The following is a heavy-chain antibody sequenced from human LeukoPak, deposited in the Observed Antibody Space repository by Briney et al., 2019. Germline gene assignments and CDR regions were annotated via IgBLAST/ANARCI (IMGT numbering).Heavy chain of an antibody. CDR1: GYTFTSYG. Sequence: ASVKDSCKASGYTFTSYGISWVRQAPGQGLEWMGWISAYNGNTNYAQKLQGRVTMTTDTSTSTAYMELRSLRSDDTAVYYCARESRQSGSYAHYYYYYGMDVWGQGTTVTVSS. V-gene: IGHV1-18*01. J-gene: IGHJ6*02. CDR3: ARESRQSGSYAHYYYYYGMDV. D-gene: IGHD3-10*01. CDR2: ISAYNGNT.